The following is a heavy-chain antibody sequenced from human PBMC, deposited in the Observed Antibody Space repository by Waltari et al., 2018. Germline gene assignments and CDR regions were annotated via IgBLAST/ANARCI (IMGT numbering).Heavy chain of an antibody. CDR2: IYFTGTT. J-gene: IGHJ4*02. D-gene: IGHD5-18*01. CDR3: ARDGRGYNYGYGLDY. CDR1: GDSISGYP. Sequence: QVQLQESGPGLVKPSETLSLMCTVSGDSISGYPWSWIRQPPGKGLEWIGYIYFTGTTNYNPSLKSRVTISLDTPKNQFSLNLRSVTAADTAVYYCARDGRGYNYGYGLDYWGQGTLVTVSS. V-gene: IGHV4-59*01.